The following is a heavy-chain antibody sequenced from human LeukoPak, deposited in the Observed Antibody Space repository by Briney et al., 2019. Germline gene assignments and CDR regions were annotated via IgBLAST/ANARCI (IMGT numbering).Heavy chain of an antibody. CDR3: ARDGAGYSSSWYWYFDL. D-gene: IGHD6-13*01. Sequence: GASVKVSCKASGGTFSSYAISWVRQAPGQGLEWMGRVIPILGIANYAQKFQGRVTITADKSTSTAYMELSSLRSEDTAVYYCARDGAGYSSSWYWYFDLWGRGTLVTVPS. V-gene: IGHV1-69*04. CDR2: VIPILGIA. CDR1: GGTFSSYA. J-gene: IGHJ2*01.